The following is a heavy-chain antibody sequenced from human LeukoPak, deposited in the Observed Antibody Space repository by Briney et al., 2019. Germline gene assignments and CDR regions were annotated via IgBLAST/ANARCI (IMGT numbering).Heavy chain of an antibody. CDR3: ARFSGGTSRVDY. D-gene: IGHD3-3*01. CDR2: IYHSGST. V-gene: IGHV4-30-2*02. Sequence: SQTLSLTCTVSGGSISSGGYYWSWIRQPPGKGLEWIGYIYHSGSTYYNPSLKSRVTISADMSKNQFSLRLNSVTAADTAVYYCARFSGGTSRVDYWGQGTLVTVSS. J-gene: IGHJ4*02. CDR1: GGSISSGGYY.